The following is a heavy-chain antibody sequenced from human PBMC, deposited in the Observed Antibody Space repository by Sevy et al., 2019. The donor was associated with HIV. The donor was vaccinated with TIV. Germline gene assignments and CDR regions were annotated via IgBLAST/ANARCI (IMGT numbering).Heavy chain of an antibody. J-gene: IGHJ4*02. CDR1: GFTFSSYA. CDR2: ISGSGGST. CDR3: AKVTGVTMVRGVIIKGGYFHY. D-gene: IGHD3-10*01. V-gene: IGHV3-23*01. Sequence: GGSLRLSCAASGFTFSSYAMSWVRQAPGKGLEWVSAISGSGGSTYYADSVKGRFTISRDNSKKTLYLQMNSLRAEDTAVYYCAKVTGVTMVRGVIIKGGYFHYWGQGTLVTVSS.